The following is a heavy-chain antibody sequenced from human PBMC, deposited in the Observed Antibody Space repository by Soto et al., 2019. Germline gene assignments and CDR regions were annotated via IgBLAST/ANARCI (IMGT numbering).Heavy chain of an antibody. CDR3: TRHSTLHLEDFSLYRALDY. D-gene: IGHD3-16*02. J-gene: IGHJ4*02. CDR2: IHDSGRT. Sequence: SESLSLTCTVSGGSINSYYWSWIRQPPGKGLEWIGYIHDSGRTNNNPSLRSRVTVSLDTSKNQFSLKLSSVTAADTAVYYCTRHSTLHLEDFSLYRALDYWGQGSLVTVSS. CDR1: GGSINSYY. V-gene: IGHV4-59*08.